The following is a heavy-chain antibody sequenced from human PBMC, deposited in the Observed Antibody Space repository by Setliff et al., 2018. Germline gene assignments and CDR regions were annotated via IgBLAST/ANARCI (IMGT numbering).Heavy chain of an antibody. CDR1: GGSISSSSYY. CDR2: INHSGST. D-gene: IGHD5-12*01. J-gene: IGHJ4*02. V-gene: IGHV4-39*07. CDR3: ARGGYSRGPPVYYFDY. Sequence: SETLSLTCTVSGGSISSSSYYWSWIRQPPGKGLEWIGEINHSGSTNYNPSLKSRVTISVDTSKNQFSLKLSSVTAADTAVYYCARGGYSRGPPVYYFDYWGQGTLVTVS.